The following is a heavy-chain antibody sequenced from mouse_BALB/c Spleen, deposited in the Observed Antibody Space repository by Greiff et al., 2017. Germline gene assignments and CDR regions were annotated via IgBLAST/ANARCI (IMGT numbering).Heavy chain of an antibody. CDR1: GYTFTSYW. D-gene: IGHD3-3*01. Sequence: QVQLQQPGAELVKPGASVKISCKASGYTFTSYWMNWVKQRPGQGLEWIGEIDPSDSYTNNNQKFKDKATLTVDKSSSTAYMQLSSLTSEDSAVYYCARRGLSYAMDYWGQGTSVTVSS. CDR3: ARRGLSYAMDY. V-gene: IGHV1S126*01. J-gene: IGHJ4*01. CDR2: IDPSDSYT.